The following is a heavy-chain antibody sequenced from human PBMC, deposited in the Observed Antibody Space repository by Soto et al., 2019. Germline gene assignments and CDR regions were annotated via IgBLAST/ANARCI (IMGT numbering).Heavy chain of an antibody. CDR1: GFTFDDYA. CDR3: AKDISMATIGVNFDY. Sequence: EVQLVESGGGLVQPGRSLRLSCAASGFTFDDYAMHWVRQAPGKGLEWVSGISWNSGSIGYADSVKGRFTISRDNAKNSLYLKMNSLRAEDTALYYCAKDISMATIGVNFDYWGQGTLVTVSS. D-gene: IGHD5-12*01. V-gene: IGHV3-9*01. CDR2: ISWNSGSI. J-gene: IGHJ4*02.